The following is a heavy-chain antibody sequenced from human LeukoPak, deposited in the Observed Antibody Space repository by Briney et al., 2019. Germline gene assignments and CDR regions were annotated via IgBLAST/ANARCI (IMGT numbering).Heavy chain of an antibody. CDR3: ARDRRYCSSTSCYPPRFDY. CDR1: GGTFSSYA. V-gene: IGHV1-69*01. CDR2: IIPIFGTA. D-gene: IGHD2-2*01. J-gene: IGHJ4*02. Sequence: SVKVSCKASGGTFSSYAISWVRQAPGQGLEWMGGIIPIFGTANYAQKFQGRVTITADESTSTAYMELSSLRSEDTAVYYCARDRRYCSSTSCYPPRFDYWGQGTLVTVSS.